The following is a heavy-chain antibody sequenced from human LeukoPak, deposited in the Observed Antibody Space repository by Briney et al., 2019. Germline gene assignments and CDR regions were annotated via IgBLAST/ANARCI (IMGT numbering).Heavy chain of an antibody. J-gene: IGHJ3*02. D-gene: IGHD2-15*01. Sequence: PGGSLRLSCAASEFTFSSYWMRWVRQAPGKGLEWVANIKQDGREKNYLDSVKGRFSISRDNAKNSLYLQMNSLRAEDTAVYYCAREGFAAASDIWGQGTMVTVSS. V-gene: IGHV3-7*01. CDR1: EFTFSSYW. CDR3: AREGFAAASDI. CDR2: IKQDGREK.